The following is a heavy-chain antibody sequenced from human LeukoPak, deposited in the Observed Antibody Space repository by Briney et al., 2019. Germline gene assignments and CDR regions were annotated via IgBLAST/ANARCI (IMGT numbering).Heavy chain of an antibody. V-gene: IGHV3-30*04. CDR3: ARVSGYSSSWDDY. CDR2: ISYDGSNK. J-gene: IGHJ4*02. Sequence: GGSLRLSCAASGFTFSSYAMHWVRQAPGKGLEWVAVISYDGSNKYYADSVKGRFTISRDNSKDTLYLQMNSLRAEDTAVYYCARVSGYSSSWDDYWGQGTLVTVSS. CDR1: GFTFSSYA. D-gene: IGHD6-13*01.